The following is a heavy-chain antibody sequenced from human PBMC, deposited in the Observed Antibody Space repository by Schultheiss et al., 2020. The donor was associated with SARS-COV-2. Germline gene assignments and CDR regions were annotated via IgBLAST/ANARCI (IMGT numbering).Heavy chain of an antibody. J-gene: IGHJ4*02. CDR3: ARDTSIASYFDY. D-gene: IGHD6-6*01. V-gene: IGHV4-31*03. CDR1: GGSISSGGYY. CDR2: IYYSGST. Sequence: SETLSLTCTVSGGSISSGGYYWSWIRQHPGKGLEWIGYIYYSGSTYYNPSLKCRVTISVDTSKNQFSLKLSSVTAADTAVYYCARDTSIASYFDYWGQGTLVTVSS.